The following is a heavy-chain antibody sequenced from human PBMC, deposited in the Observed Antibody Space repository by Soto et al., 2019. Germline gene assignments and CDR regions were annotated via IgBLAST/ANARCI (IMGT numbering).Heavy chain of an antibody. V-gene: IGHV4-34*01. CDR2: IDHRGSA. CDR3: TRRGGGNFPYYFDY. Sequence: QVQLQQWGAGLLKPSETLSLACAVYGGSFSGYYWSWIRQPPGKGLEWIGEIDHRGSANYNPSLKSRVTISVDTSKNQFSLKLNSVAAADTAVYYCTRRGGGNFPYYFDYWDQGTLLTVSS. CDR1: GGSFSGYY. J-gene: IGHJ4*02. D-gene: IGHD2-21*01.